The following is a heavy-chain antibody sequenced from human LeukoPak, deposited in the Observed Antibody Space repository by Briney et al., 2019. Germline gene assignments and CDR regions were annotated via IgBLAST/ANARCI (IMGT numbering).Heavy chain of an antibody. CDR3: AKGGKWDVTPFDY. J-gene: IGHJ4*02. CDR1: GFIFTNYF. D-gene: IGHD1-26*01. CDR2: IGGGGGST. Sequence: GGSLRLSCAASGFIFTNYFMSWVRQAPGKGLEWVSTIGGGGGSTYYADSVKGRFTISRDNSKNTLYLQVNSLRAEDTAVYYCAKGGKWDVTPFDYWGQGTLVTVSS. V-gene: IGHV3-23*01.